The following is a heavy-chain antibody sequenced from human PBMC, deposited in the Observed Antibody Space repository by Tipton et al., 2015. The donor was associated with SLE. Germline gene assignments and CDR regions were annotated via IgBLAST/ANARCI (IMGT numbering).Heavy chain of an antibody. CDR1: GFTVSSNY. J-gene: IGHJ3*02. Sequence: LRLSCAASGFTVSSNYMSWVRQAPGKGLEWVSVIYSGGSTYYADSVKGRFTISRDNSKNTLYLQMNSLRAEDTAVYYCARVHPGHDAFDIWGQGTMVTVSS. CDR3: ARVHPGHDAFDI. V-gene: IGHV3-66*02. CDR2: IYSGGST.